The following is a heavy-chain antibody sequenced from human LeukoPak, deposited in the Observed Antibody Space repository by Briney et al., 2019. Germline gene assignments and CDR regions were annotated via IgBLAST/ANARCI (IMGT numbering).Heavy chain of an antibody. Sequence: GGSLRLSCAASGFTFNNCGMHWVRQAPGKGLEWVSAISGSGGSTYYADSVKGRFTISRDNSKNTLYLQMNSLRAEDTAVYYCAKKGPYYYDSSGYSLPTEYFQHWGQGTLVTVSS. CDR3: AKKGPYYYDSSGYSLPTEYFQH. CDR2: ISGSGGST. V-gene: IGHV3-23*01. CDR1: GFTFNNCG. D-gene: IGHD3-22*01. J-gene: IGHJ1*01.